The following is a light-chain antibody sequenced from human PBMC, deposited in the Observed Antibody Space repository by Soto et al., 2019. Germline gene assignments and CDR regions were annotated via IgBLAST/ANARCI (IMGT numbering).Light chain of an antibody. CDR1: STDGGGYNY. J-gene: IGLJ1*01. V-gene: IGLV2-14*01. Sequence: QSALTQPASVAGSPGQSITISCTGNSTDGGGYNYVSGYQQHPGKAPKLMIYEVSNRPSGVSNRFSGSKSGNTASLTISGLQAEDEADYYCSSYTRSSTDVFGTGTKVTVL. CDR2: EVS. CDR3: SSYTRSSTDV.